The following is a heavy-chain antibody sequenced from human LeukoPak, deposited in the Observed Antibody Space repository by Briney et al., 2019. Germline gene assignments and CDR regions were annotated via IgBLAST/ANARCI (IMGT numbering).Heavy chain of an antibody. Sequence: ASVKVSCKASGYTFTDYFLHWVRQAPGQGLEWMGWINPNSGGTNYAQKFQGRVTMTRDTSISTAYMELSRLRSDDTAVYYCARGIVVVPAAAGDWFDPWGQGTLVTVSS. CDR3: ARGIVVVPAAAGDWFDP. CDR2: INPNSGGT. V-gene: IGHV1-2*02. CDR1: GYTFTDYF. J-gene: IGHJ5*02. D-gene: IGHD2-2*01.